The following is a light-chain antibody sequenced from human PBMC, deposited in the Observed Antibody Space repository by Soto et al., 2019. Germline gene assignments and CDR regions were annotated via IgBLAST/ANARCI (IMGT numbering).Light chain of an antibody. J-gene: IGLJ1*01. CDR1: SSNIGRNT. Sequence: QSVLTQPPSASGTPGQRVTISCSGSSSNIGRNTVNWYQQLPGTAPKLLIFSDDHRPPGVPDRFPGSKSGTSASLAISGLQSEDEADYYCASWDDSLNGLYVFGTGTKVTVL. CDR2: SDD. V-gene: IGLV1-44*01. CDR3: ASWDDSLNGLYV.